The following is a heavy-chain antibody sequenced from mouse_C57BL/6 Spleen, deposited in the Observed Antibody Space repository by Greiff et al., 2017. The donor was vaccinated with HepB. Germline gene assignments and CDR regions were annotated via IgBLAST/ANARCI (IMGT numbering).Heavy chain of an antibody. V-gene: IGHV1-52*01. Sequence: QVQLQQPGAELVRPGSSVKLSCKASGYTFTSYWMHWVKQRPIQGLEWIGNIDPSDSETHYNQKFKDKATLTVDKSSSTAYMQLSSLTSEDSAVYYCARRRDYYGSLYFDYWGQGTTLTVSS. CDR2: IDPSDSET. CDR1: GYTFTSYW. D-gene: IGHD1-1*01. J-gene: IGHJ2*01. CDR3: ARRRDYYGSLYFDY.